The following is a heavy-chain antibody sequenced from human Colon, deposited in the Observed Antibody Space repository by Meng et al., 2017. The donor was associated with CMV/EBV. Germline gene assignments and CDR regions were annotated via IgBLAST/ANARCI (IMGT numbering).Heavy chain of an antibody. D-gene: IGHD2-2*01. J-gene: IGHJ3*02. CDR3: AGGSLPVTLGEAFEI. Sequence: SETLSLTCTVSGGSINANTYYWAWIRQSPGKGLEWIGTFYSGGTSSFKPSLKSRVTISINTSKNQFSLKMNSTTAADTAVYFCAGGSLPVTLGEAFEIWGQGTLVTVSS. CDR2: FYSGGTS. CDR1: GGSINANTYY. V-gene: IGHV4-39*02.